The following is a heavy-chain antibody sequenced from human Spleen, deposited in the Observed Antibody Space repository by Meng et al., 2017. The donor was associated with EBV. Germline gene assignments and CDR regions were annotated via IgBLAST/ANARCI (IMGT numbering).Heavy chain of an antibody. CDR3: AFFGDLPPLW. D-gene: IGHD3-16*01. J-gene: IGHJ4*02. CDR1: GESISTNNAA. CDR2: TYYRSESYN. V-gene: IGHV6-1*01. Sequence: QIKLQQVGPGRVKSSQTRPVPCTIPGESISTNNAAWNWIPPAQSRGVEWLGRTYYRSESYNDYAVSVKSRTSVNLDTSKSQLSLDLTFVTPEDTAVYYCAFFGDLPPLWWGQGTLVTVSS.